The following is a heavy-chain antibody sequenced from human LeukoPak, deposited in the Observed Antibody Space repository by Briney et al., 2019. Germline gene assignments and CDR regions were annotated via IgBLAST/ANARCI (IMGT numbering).Heavy chain of an antibody. J-gene: IGHJ4*02. D-gene: IGHD3-22*01. Sequence: ASVKVSFKASGYTFTGYYIHWVRQAPGQGLEWMAWINPNSSDTKYGQKFQGRVTMTRDTSISTAYMELSSLRSDDTAVYYCVRDYTPESSGEHFDNWGQGTLVTVSS. CDR1: GYTFTGYY. V-gene: IGHV1-2*02. CDR3: VRDYTPESSGEHFDN. CDR2: INPNSSDT.